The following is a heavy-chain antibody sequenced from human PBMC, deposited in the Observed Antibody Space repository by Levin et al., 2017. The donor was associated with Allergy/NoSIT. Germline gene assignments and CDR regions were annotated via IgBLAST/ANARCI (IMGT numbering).Heavy chain of an antibody. Sequence: VGSLRLSCEASGFSISDYWMYWVRQAPGKGLMWVSRIKSDGSSISYADDVKGRLTISRDNVQNTMYLEMSSLRSEDTGVYFCASGFDSGWQKDWYFDVWGRGTLVTVSS. V-gene: IGHV3-74*01. CDR3: ASGFDSGWQKDWYFDV. J-gene: IGHJ2*01. D-gene: IGHD6-25*01. CDR1: GFSISDYW. CDR2: IKSDGSSI.